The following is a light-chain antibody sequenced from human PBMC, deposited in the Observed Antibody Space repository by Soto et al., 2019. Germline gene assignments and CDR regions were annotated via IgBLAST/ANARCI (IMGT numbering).Light chain of an antibody. CDR3: SSYTDSNNYV. CDR2: EVS. V-gene: IGLV2-8*01. Sequence: QSVLTQPPSASGSPGQSVTISCTGTSSDVGAYNYVSWYQEHPGKAPKLMIYEVSKRPSGVPDRFSGSKSGITASLTVSGLQTEDDADYYCSSYTDSNNYVFGPGTKLNVL. J-gene: IGLJ1*01. CDR1: SSDVGAYNY.